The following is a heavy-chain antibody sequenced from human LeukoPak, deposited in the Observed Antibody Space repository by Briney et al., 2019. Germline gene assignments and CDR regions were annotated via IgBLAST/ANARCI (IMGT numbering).Heavy chain of an antibody. CDR3: ARLGTSLPGIAAAGSRPGGVYYYYYMDV. CDR1: GGSISSYY. CDR2: IYTSGST. Sequence: ASETLSLTCTVSGGSISSYYWSWIRQPPGKGLEWIGYIYTSGSTNYNPSLKSRVTISVDTSKNQFSLKLSSVTAADTAVYYCARLGTSLPGIAAAGSRPGGVYYYYYMDVWGKGTTVTVSS. J-gene: IGHJ6*03. D-gene: IGHD6-13*01. V-gene: IGHV4-4*09.